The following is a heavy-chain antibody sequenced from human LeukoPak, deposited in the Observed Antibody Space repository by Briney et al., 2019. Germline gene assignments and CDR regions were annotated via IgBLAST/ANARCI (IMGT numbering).Heavy chain of an antibody. CDR3: AREFSGYAFDI. V-gene: IGHV3-30-3*01. D-gene: IGHD5-12*01. J-gene: IGHJ3*02. Sequence: GGSLRLSCAASGFTFSSYAMHWVRQAPGKGLEWVAVISYDGSNKYYADSVKGRFTISRDNSRNTLYLQMNSLRAEDMAVYYCAREFSGYAFDIWGQGTMVTVSS. CDR1: GFTFSSYA. CDR2: ISYDGSNK.